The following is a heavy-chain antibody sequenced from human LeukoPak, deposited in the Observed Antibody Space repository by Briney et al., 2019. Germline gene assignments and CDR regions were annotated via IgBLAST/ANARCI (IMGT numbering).Heavy chain of an antibody. CDR3: ATLYDFWSGYLGGEDYFDY. V-gene: IGHV1-8*01. D-gene: IGHD3-3*01. CDR1: GYTFTSYD. J-gene: IGHJ4*02. CDR2: MNPNSGNT. Sequence: ASVKVSCKASGYTFTSYDINWVRQATGQGLEWMGWMNPNSGNTGYAQKFQGRVTMTRDTSISTAYMELSRLRSDDTAVYYCATLYDFWSGYLGGEDYFDYWGQGTLVTVSS.